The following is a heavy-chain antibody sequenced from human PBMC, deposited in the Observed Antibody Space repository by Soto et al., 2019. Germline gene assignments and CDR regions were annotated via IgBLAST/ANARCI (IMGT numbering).Heavy chain of an antibody. V-gene: IGHV3-48*03. Sequence: GGSLRLSCEGSGFTFSSYEMNWVRQAPGKGLEWVSYISSSGSTKNYADSVKGRFTISRDNVKNSLYLQMNSLRAEDTAVYYCARVPRNFYYNGMDVWGQGTTVTVPS. CDR2: ISSSGSTK. CDR1: GFTFSSYE. J-gene: IGHJ6*02. CDR3: ARVPRNFYYNGMDV.